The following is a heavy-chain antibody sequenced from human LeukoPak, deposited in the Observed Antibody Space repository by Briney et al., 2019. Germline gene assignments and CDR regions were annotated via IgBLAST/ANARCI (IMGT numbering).Heavy chain of an antibody. J-gene: IGHJ4*02. CDR2: INPNSGGT. Sequence: ASVKVSCKASGYTFTGYYMHWVRQAPGQGLEWMGWINPNSGGTNYARKFQGRVTMTRDTSISTAYMELSRLRSDDTAVYYCARDRGTVVTHPIDYWGQGTLVTVSS. V-gene: IGHV1-2*02. CDR3: ARDRGTVVTHPIDY. D-gene: IGHD4-23*01. CDR1: GYTFTGYY.